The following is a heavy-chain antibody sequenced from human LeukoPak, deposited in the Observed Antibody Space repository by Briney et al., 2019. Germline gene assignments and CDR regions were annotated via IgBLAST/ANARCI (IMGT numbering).Heavy chain of an antibody. CDR3: AKVNSHGDYVGY. CDR1: GFTLSNFA. J-gene: IGHJ4*02. D-gene: IGHD4-23*01. CDR2: ISGSGGST. Sequence: PGGSLRLSCAASGFTLSNFAMHWVRQATGKGLEWVSAISGSGGSTYYADSVKGRFTISRDNSKNTLYLQMNSLRAEDTAVYYCAKVNSHGDYVGYWGQGTLVTVSS. V-gene: IGHV3-23*01.